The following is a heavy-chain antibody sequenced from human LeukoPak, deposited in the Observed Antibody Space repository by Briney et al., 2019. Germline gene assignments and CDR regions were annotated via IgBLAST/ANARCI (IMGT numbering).Heavy chain of an antibody. Sequence: ASVKVSCKVSGYTLTELSMHWVRQAPGKGLEWMGGFDPEDGETIYAQKFQGRVTMTRDTSTSTVYMELSSLRSEDTAVYYCARVHVEAAGSHYFDYWGQGTLVTVSS. V-gene: IGHV1-24*01. CDR2: FDPEDGET. CDR3: ARVHVEAAGSHYFDY. J-gene: IGHJ4*02. CDR1: GYTLTELS. D-gene: IGHD6-13*01.